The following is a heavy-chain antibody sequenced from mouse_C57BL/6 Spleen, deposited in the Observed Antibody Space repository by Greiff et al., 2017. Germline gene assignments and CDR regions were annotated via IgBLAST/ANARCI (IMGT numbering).Heavy chain of an antibody. CDR1: SFNIKDYY. D-gene: IGHD1-1*01. CDR2: IDPEDGET. V-gene: IGHV14-2*01. CDR3: ARGPPNYYGSSYEAY. Sequence: VQLQQSGAELVKPGASVKLSCTASSFNIKDYYMHWVKQRTEQGLEWIGRIDPEDGETKYAPKFQGKATITADTSSNTAYLQLSSLTSEDTAVYYCARGPPNYYGSSYEAYWGQGTLVTVSA. J-gene: IGHJ3*01.